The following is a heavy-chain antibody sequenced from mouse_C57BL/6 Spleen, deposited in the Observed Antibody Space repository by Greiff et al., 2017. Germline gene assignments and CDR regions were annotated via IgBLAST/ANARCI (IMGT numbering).Heavy chain of an antibody. J-gene: IGHJ2*01. CDR2: IYPGSGST. CDR1: GYTFTSYW. Sequence: VKLQQPGAELVKPGASVKMSCKASGYTFTSYWITWVKQRPGQGLEWIGDIYPGSGSTNYNEKFKSKATLTVDTSSSTAYMQLSSLTSEDSAVYYCARSDGYYFYFDYWGQGTTLTVSS. V-gene: IGHV1-55*01. D-gene: IGHD2-3*01. CDR3: ARSDGYYFYFDY.